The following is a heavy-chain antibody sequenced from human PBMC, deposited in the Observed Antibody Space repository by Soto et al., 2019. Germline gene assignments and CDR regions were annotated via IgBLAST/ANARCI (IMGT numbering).Heavy chain of an antibody. CDR1: AYIVTSYS. V-gene: IGHV1-3*01. CDR3: ARQHDICSDYCFDN. Sequence: GMVSCKASAYIVTSYSKQCLRRAASRGRVGMGWINASSGNTKKSQRVQGRDTSNRDTSANTAYMEVSSMRFEDTAVYYCARQHDICSDYCFDNWGQGTQVTVSS. D-gene: IGHD3-3*01. CDR2: INASSGNT. J-gene: IGHJ4*02.